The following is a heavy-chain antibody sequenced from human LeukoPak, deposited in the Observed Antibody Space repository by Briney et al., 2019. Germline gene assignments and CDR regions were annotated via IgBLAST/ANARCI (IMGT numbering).Heavy chain of an antibody. CDR3: ARGQGWIGGHDAFDI. CDR2: TRYDGSDK. CDR1: GFTLSNYI. D-gene: IGHD3-3*01. Sequence: PGGSLRLSCAASGFTLSNYIMHWVRQAPGKGLEWVAFTRYDGSDKYNADSLKGRFTISRDNSKNTLYLQMNSLRAEDTAVYYCARGQGWIGGHDAFDIWGQGTMVTVSS. J-gene: IGHJ3*02. V-gene: IGHV3-30*02.